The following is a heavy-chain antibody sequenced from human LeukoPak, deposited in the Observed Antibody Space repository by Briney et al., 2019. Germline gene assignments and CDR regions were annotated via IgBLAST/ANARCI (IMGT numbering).Heavy chain of an antibody. CDR2: IYPGDSDT. J-gene: IGHJ4*02. CDR3: VRRTPANDY. V-gene: IGHV5-51*01. CDR1: GYSFTSYW. Sequence: GESLKISCKGSGYSFTSYWIGWVRHMPGKGLEWMGIIYPGDSDTRYSPSFQGQVTFSADKSISTAYLQWGSLKASDTAMYYCVRRTPANDYWGQGTLVTVSS.